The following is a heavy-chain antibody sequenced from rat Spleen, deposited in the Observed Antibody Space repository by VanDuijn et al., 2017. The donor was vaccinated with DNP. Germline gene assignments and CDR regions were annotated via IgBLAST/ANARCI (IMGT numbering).Heavy chain of an antibody. J-gene: IGHJ2*01. CDR3: ARGDILRSFDY. CDR2: ITYSGSP. V-gene: IGHV3-4*01. Sequence: EIQLQESGPGLVKPSQSLSLTCSVTGSTITSGYDWNWIRKFPGNKMEWMGYITYSGSPIYNPSLRSRISITRDTSKNHFFLQLNSVTTEDTATYYCARGDILRSFDYWGQGVMVTVSS. D-gene: IGHD1-6*01. CDR1: GSTITSGYD.